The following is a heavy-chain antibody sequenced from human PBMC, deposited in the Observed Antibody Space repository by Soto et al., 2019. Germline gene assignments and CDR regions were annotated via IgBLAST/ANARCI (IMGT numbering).Heavy chain of an antibody. Sequence: QVQLVESGGGVVQPGRSLRLSCAASGFTFSSFALHWVRQAPGKGLECVAVMSYDGNNQYYADYVKGRFTLSRDNSKNTLYLQMNSLRAEDTAVYYCARAYYDFWSASPEDVWGQGTTVTVSS. V-gene: IGHV3-30-3*01. CDR2: MSYDGNNQ. J-gene: IGHJ6*02. D-gene: IGHD3-3*01. CDR3: ARAYYDFWSASPEDV. CDR1: GFTFSSFA.